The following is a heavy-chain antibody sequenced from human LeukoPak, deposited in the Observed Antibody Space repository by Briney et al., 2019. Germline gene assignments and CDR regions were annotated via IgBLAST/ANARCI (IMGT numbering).Heavy chain of an antibody. Sequence: ASVKVSCKASGYTFTSYAIHWVRQAPGQRLEWMGWINAGNGNTKYSQKFQGRVTITRDTSANTAYMELSSLRSEDTAEYYCARGAWELQPVDYWGQGTLVTVSS. D-gene: IGHD1-26*01. J-gene: IGHJ4*02. V-gene: IGHV1-3*01. CDR3: ARGAWELQPVDY. CDR1: GYTFTSYA. CDR2: INAGNGNT.